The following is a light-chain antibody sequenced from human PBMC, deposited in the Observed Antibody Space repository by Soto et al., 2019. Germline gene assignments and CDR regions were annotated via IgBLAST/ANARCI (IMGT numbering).Light chain of an antibody. Sequence: QSVLTQPPSVSGAPGQRVTISCTGSSSNIGAGYDVHWYQQLPGTAPKLLIYGNSNRPSGVSNRFSGSKSGNTASLTISGLQAEDEADYYCCSYAGSNAIHVVFGGGTKLTVL. V-gene: IGLV1-40*01. CDR1: SSNIGAGYD. CDR3: CSYAGSNAIHVV. J-gene: IGLJ2*01. CDR2: GNS.